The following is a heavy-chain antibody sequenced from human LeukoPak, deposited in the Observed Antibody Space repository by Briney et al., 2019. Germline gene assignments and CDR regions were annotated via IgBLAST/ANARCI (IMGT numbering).Heavy chain of an antibody. CDR2: IKSKTDGGTT. V-gene: IGHV3-15*01. CDR1: GFTSSNAW. Sequence: PGGSLRLSCAASGFTSSNAWMSWVRQAPEKGLEWVGRIKSKTDGGTTDYAAPVKGRFTISRDDSKNTLYLQMNSLKTEDTAVYYCTTEYYYDSSGYRTFDYWGQGTLVTVSS. CDR3: TTEYYYDSSGYRTFDY. D-gene: IGHD3-22*01. J-gene: IGHJ4*02.